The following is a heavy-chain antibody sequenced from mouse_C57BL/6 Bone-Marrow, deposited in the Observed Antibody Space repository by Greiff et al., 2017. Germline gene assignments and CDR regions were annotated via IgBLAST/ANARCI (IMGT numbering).Heavy chain of an antibody. CDR2: IWGVGST. CDR3: ASGYPVFAY. Sequence: VKLVESGPGLVAPSQSLSITCTVSGFSLTSYGVDWVRQSPGKGLEWLGVIWGVGSTNYNSALKSRMSISKDNSKSQVFLKMNSLQTDDTAMYYCASGYPVFAYWGQGTLVTVSA. J-gene: IGHJ3*01. CDR1: GFSLTSYG. V-gene: IGHV2-6*01.